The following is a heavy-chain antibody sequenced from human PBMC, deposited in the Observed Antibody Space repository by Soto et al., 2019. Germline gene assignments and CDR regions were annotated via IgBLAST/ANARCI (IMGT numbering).Heavy chain of an antibody. CDR3: ARGYGRTFDY. D-gene: IGHD3-10*01. V-gene: IGHV4-34*01. CDR2: INHSGST. J-gene: IGHJ4*02. Sequence: QVQLQQWGAGLLKPSETLSLTCAVYGGSFSGYYWNWIRQPPGKGLEWIGEINHSGSTNYNPSLKMRVTISLDTSKNQVSLKLSSMTAADTAVYYCARGYGRTFDYWGQGTLVTVSS. CDR1: GGSFSGYY.